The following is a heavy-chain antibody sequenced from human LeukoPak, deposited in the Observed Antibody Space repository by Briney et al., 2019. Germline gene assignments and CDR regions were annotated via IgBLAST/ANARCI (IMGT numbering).Heavy chain of an antibody. Sequence: ASVKVSCKASGYTFTSYAMHWVRQAPGQRLEWMGCINAGNGNTKYSQKFQGRVTITRDTSASTAYMELSSLRSEDTAVYYCARVKSPYYYYGMDVWGQGTTVTVSS. CDR1: GYTFTSYA. CDR2: INAGNGNT. V-gene: IGHV1-3*01. CDR3: ARVKSPYYYYGMDV. J-gene: IGHJ6*02.